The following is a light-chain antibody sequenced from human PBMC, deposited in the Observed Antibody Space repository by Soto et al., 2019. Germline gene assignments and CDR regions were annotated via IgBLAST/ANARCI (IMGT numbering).Light chain of an antibody. CDR1: SSDVGSYNL. J-gene: IGLJ2*01. CDR2: EGS. CDR3: CSYAGSTREV. V-gene: IGLV2-23*01. Sequence: QSALTQPASVSGSPGQSITISCTGTSSDVGSYNLVSWYQQHPGKAPKLMIYEGSKRPSGVSNRFSGSKSGNTASLTISGLQGEDEADYYCCSYAGSTREVFGGGTKLTVL.